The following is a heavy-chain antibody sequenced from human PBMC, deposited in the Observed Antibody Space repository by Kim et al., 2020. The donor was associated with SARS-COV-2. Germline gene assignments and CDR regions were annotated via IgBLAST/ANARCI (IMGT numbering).Heavy chain of an antibody. J-gene: IGHJ4*02. V-gene: IGHV1-8*01. Sequence: YAQKFQGRVTMTRNTSISTAYMELSSLRSEDTAVYYCARGGGSYGYESDYWGQGTLVTVSS. D-gene: IGHD5-18*01. CDR3: ARGGGSYGYESDY.